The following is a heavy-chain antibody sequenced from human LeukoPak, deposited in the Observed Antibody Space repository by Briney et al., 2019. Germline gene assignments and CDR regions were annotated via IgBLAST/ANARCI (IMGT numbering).Heavy chain of an antibody. CDR3: ARGAQSSYGWSY. Sequence: SVKLSCKASGGTFSSYAISCVRQAPGQGLEGLGGIIPIFGTANYAQKSQGKVTITADESTSTAYMELSSLRSEGTAVYYCARGAQSSYGWSYWGAGTLGTVSS. J-gene: IGHJ4*02. V-gene: IGHV1-69*13. CDR2: IIPIFGTA. CDR1: GGTFSSYA. D-gene: IGHD5-18*01.